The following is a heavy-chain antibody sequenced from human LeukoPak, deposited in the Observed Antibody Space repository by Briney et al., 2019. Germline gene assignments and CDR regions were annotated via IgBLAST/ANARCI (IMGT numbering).Heavy chain of an antibody. CDR2: IKQDGRQK. J-gene: IGHJ4*02. D-gene: IGHD3-3*01. CDR1: GFTFSIYW. V-gene: IGHV3-7*01. Sequence: GGSLRLSCAASGFTFSIYWLSWVRQAPGKGLEWVASIKQDGRQKYYVDSVKGRFTISRDNAKNSLYLQMNSLRAEDTAVYYCARVPFSYDFWSGYYPSSYFDYWGQGTLVTVSS. CDR3: ARVPFSYDFWSGYYPSSYFDY.